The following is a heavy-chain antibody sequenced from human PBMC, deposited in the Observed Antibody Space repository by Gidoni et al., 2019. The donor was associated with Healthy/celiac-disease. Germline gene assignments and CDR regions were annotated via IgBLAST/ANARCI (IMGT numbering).Heavy chain of an antibody. V-gene: IGHV1-69*01. CDR3: ARGRGDFWSGYYYYYGMDV. J-gene: IGHJ6*02. CDR1: GGTFSSYA. D-gene: IGHD3-3*01. Sequence: QVQLVQSGAEVKKPGSSVKVSCKASGGTFSSYAISWVRQAPGQGLEWMGGIIPIFGTANDAQKFQGRVTITADESTSTAYMELSSLRSEDTAVYYCARGRGDFWSGYYYYYGMDVWGQGTTVTVSS. CDR2: IIPIFGTA.